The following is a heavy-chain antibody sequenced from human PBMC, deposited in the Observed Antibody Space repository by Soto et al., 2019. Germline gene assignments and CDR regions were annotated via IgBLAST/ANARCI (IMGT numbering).Heavy chain of an antibody. D-gene: IGHD2-15*01. CDR3: ARRGGRGAAMDV. Sequence: QITLKESGPTVVQPTQTLTLTCSFSGFSLSTSAEGVAWIRQPPGKALEWLALIYWDDDERYSPFLKTRLTTAKDTPKSQVFRTMTNVDPVDTATDFWARRGGRGAAMDVWGQGATVTVSS. CDR2: IYWDDDE. CDR1: GFSLSTSAEG. J-gene: IGHJ6*02. V-gene: IGHV2-5*02.